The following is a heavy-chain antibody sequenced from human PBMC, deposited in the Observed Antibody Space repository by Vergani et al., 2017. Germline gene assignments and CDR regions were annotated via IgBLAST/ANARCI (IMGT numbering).Heavy chain of an antibody. V-gene: IGHV3-30*18. Sequence: QVQLVESGGGVVQPGRSLRLSCAASGFTFSSYGMHWVRQAPGKGLAWVAVISYDGSNKYYADSVKGRFTISRDNSKNTLYLQMNSLRAEDTAVYYCAKDRLRVSGVVVIAPRFYFDYWGQGTLVTVSS. CDR1: GFTFSSYG. D-gene: IGHD2-21*01. CDR2: ISYDGSNK. CDR3: AKDRLRVSGVVVIAPRFYFDY. J-gene: IGHJ4*02.